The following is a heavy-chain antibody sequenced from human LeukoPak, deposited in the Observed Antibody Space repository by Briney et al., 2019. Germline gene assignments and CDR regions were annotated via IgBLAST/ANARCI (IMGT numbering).Heavy chain of an antibody. V-gene: IGHV3-23*01. CDR2: ISGSGGST. Sequence: GGSLRLSCVASGFTFSFYAMSWVRQAPGKGLEWVSTISGSGGSTYYADSVKGRFTISRDNSKNTLYLQMNILRTEDTAVYYCAKEGTPQVSTWYDLWGQGTQVIVSS. D-gene: IGHD3-10*01. CDR3: AKEGTPQVSTWYDL. CDR1: GFTFSFYA. J-gene: IGHJ5*02.